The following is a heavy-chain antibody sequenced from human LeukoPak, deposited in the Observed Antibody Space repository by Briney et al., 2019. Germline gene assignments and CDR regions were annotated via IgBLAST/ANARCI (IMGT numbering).Heavy chain of an antibody. CDR1: GYTFTSYA. CDR3: ARSGYCSSTSCPGGYFQH. J-gene: IGHJ1*01. Sequence: GASVKVSCKASGYTFTSYAMHWVRQAPGQGLEWMGWINAGNGNTKYSQKFQGRVTITRDTSASTAYMELSSLRSEDTAVYYCARSGYCSSTSCPGGYFQHWGQGTLVTVSS. D-gene: IGHD2-2*01. V-gene: IGHV1-3*01. CDR2: INAGNGNT.